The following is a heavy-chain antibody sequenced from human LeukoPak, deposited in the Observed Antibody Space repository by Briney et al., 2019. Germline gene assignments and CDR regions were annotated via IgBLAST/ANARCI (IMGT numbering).Heavy chain of an antibody. V-gene: IGHV4-38-2*02. Sequence: PSETLSLTCTVSGYSISSGYYWGWIRQPPGKGLEWIGSIYHSGSTYYNPSLKSRVTISVDTSKNQFSLKLSSVTAADTAVYYCARSRGEIAAAPVPYWGQGTLVTVSS. D-gene: IGHD6-13*01. CDR1: GYSISSGYY. J-gene: IGHJ4*02. CDR2: IYHSGST. CDR3: ARSRGEIAAAPVPY.